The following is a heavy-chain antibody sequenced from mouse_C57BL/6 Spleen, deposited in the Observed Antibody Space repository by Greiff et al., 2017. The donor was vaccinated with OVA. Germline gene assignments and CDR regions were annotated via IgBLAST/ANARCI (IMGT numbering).Heavy chain of an antibody. CDR2: ISDGGSYT. D-gene: IGHD1-1*01. CDR3: ARDHGSSYWYFDV. J-gene: IGHJ1*03. V-gene: IGHV5-4*01. Sequence: DVKLVESGGGLVKPGGSLKLSCAASGFTFSSYAMSWVRQTPEQRLEWVATISDGGSYTYYPDNVKGRFTISRDNAKNNLYLQMSHLKSEDTAMYYCARDHGSSYWYFDVWGTGTTVTVSS. CDR1: GFTFSSYA.